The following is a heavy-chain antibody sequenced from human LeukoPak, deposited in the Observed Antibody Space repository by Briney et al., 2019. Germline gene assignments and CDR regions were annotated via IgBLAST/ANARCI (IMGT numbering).Heavy chain of an antibody. V-gene: IGHV3-15*07. J-gene: IGHJ4*02. D-gene: IGHD3-10*01. CDR2: IASKHDGGAK. Sequence: GGSLRLSCSAYGLTVTNAWMNWVRQAPGEGLDWVGRIASKHDGGAKDYAEPVKGRFTISRDDSKNTQKLQMNSLKTEDTAVYYCTTGIRGDWGQGTLVTVSS. CDR1: GLTVTNAW. CDR3: TTGIRGD.